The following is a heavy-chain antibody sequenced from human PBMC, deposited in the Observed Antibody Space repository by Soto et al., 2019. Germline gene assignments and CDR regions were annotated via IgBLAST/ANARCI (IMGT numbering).Heavy chain of an antibody. Sequence: GGSLRLSCAASGFTFSSYSMNWVRQAPGKGLEWVSSISSSSSYIYYADSVKGRFTISRDNSKNTLYLQMNSLRAEDTAVYYCAKGLELLSYWGQGTLVTVSS. V-gene: IGHV3-21*04. J-gene: IGHJ4*02. CDR1: GFTFSSYS. CDR2: ISSSSSYI. D-gene: IGHD1-7*01. CDR3: AKGLELLSY.